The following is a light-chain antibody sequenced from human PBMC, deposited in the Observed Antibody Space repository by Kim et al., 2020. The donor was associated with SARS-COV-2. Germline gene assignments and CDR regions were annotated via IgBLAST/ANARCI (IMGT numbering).Light chain of an antibody. J-gene: IGLJ2*01. V-gene: IGLV2-11*03. CDR2: DVT. Sequence: GQSVTISCTGTSSDVGGYDYVSWYQKHPGKARNVMIYDVTKRPAGVPGRFSGSKSGNTASLTISGLQAEDEADYYCCSYAGTYTTLFGGGTQLTVL. CDR3: CSYAGTYTTL. CDR1: SSDVGGYDY.